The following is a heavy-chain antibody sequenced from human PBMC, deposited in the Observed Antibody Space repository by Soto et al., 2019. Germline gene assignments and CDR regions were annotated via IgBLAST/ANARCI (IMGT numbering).Heavy chain of an antibody. D-gene: IGHD2-21*01. CDR2: ISVDGSNK. J-gene: IGHJ4*02. CDR1: GFTFSSYG. Sequence: QVQLVESGGGVVQPGRSLRLSCAASGFTFSSYGMHWVRQAPGKGLEWVAVISVDGSNKHYADSVKGRFTVSRDNSKNPLLGQINSLGAEGTAWYFLFKSKGIVGQCFKVDYWGQGTLLTVSS. V-gene: IGHV3-30*03. CDR3: FKSKGIVGQCFKVDY.